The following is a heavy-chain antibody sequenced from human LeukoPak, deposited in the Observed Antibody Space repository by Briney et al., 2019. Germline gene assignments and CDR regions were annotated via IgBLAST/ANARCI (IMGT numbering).Heavy chain of an antibody. V-gene: IGHV3-23*01. D-gene: IGHD3-22*01. Sequence: GGSLRLSCAASGFTFSSYAMSWVRQAPGKGLEWVSAISGSGGSTYYADSVKGRLTISRDNSKNTLYLQMNSLRAEDTAVYYCAKSSRPRYYYDSSGYYKGFDYWGQGTLVTVSS. J-gene: IGHJ4*02. CDR1: GFTFSSYA. CDR3: AKSSRPRYYYDSSGYYKGFDY. CDR2: ISGSGGST.